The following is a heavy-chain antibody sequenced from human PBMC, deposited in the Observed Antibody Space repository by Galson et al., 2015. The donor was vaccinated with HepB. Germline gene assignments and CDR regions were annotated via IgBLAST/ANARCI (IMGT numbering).Heavy chain of an antibody. D-gene: IGHD6-13*01. V-gene: IGHV1-24*01. Sequence: SVKVSCKASGYTLTELSMHWVRQAPGKGLEWMGGFDPEDGETIYAQKFQGRVTMTEDTSTDTAYMELSSLRSEDTAVYYCATADSAAAVDFDYWGQGTLVTVSS. CDR1: GYTLTELS. CDR2: FDPEDGET. J-gene: IGHJ4*02. CDR3: ATADSAAAVDFDY.